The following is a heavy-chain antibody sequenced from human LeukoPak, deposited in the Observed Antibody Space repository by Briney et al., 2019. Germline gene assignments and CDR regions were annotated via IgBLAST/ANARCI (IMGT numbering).Heavy chain of an antibody. D-gene: IGHD6-19*01. J-gene: IGHJ5*02. Sequence: GASVKVSCKASGYTFTSYAMHWERQAPGQRLEWMGWINAGNGNTKYSQKFQGRVTITRDTSASTAYMELSSLRSEDTAVYYCARMGVAGTRWFDPWGQGTLVTVSS. CDR3: ARMGVAGTRWFDP. CDR1: GYTFTSYA. V-gene: IGHV1-3*01. CDR2: INAGNGNT.